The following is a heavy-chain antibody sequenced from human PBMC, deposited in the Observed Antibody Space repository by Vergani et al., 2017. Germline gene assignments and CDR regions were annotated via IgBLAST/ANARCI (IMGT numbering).Heavy chain of an antibody. CDR3: AKVGSRGIAAAGLGSDAFDS. Sequence: EVQLLESGGGLVQPGGSLRLSCAASGFTFSSYAMSWVRQAPGKGLEWVSAISGSGGSTYYADSVKGRFTISRDNSKNTLSLQMNSLRAEDTAVYYCAKVGSRGIAAAGLGSDAFDSGGQGTMVTVSS. CDR1: GFTFSSYA. V-gene: IGHV3-23*01. J-gene: IGHJ3*02. CDR2: ISGSGGST. D-gene: IGHD6-13*01.